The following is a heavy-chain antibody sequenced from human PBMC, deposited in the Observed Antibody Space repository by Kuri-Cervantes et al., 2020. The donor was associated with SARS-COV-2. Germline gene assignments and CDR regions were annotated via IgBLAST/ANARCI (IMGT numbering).Heavy chain of an antibody. CDR2: IIPIFGTA. D-gene: IGHD1-26*01. V-gene: IGHV1-69*06. CDR3: AAWGFPIVGATGPDAFDI. CDR1: GGTFSSYA. J-gene: IGHJ3*02. Sequence: SVKVSCKASGGTFSSYATSWVRQAPGQGLEWMGGIIPIFGTANYAQKFQGRVTITADKSTSTAYMELSSLRSEDTAVYYCAAWGFPIVGATGPDAFDIWGQGTMVTVSS.